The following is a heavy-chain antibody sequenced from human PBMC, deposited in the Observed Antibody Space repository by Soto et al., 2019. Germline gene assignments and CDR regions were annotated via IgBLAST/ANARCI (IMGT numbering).Heavy chain of an antibody. Sequence: QVQLVQSGAEVKKPGSSVKVSCKASGGTFSSYAISWVRQAPGQGLEWMGGIIPIFGTANYTQKFQGRVTITADESTSTAYMELSSLRSEDTAVYYCVIGKAIVGVVIPDYWGQGTLVTVSS. J-gene: IGHJ4*02. D-gene: IGHD3-3*01. CDR3: VIGKAIVGVVIPDY. CDR1: GGTFSSYA. CDR2: IIPIFGTA. V-gene: IGHV1-69*12.